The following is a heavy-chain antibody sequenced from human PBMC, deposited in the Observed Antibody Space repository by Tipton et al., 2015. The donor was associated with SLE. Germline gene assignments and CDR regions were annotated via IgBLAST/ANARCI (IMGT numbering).Heavy chain of an antibody. D-gene: IGHD7-27*01. CDR3: ARGGPNWGYYFYFDY. J-gene: IGHJ4*02. Sequence: TLSLTCSVSGGAVIHNYWSWIRQPPGKGLEWIGYIHSSGTTKYNPSLKSRVTISVDTSKNQFSLKLSSVTAADTAVYYCARGGPNWGYYFYFDYWGQGTLVTVSS. V-gene: IGHV4-59*02. CDR1: GGAVIHNY. CDR2: IHSSGTT.